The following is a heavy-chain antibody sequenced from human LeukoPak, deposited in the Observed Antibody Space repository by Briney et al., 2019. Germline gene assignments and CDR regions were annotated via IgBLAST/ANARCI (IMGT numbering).Heavy chain of an antibody. CDR1: GFTFSSYA. Sequence: GGSLRLSCAVSGFTFSSYAMSWVRQAPGKGLEWVANIKQDGSEKYYVDSVKGRFTISRDNAKNSLHLQMNSLRAEDTAVYYCARDLRGNWFDPWGQGTLVTVSS. CDR2: IKQDGSEK. J-gene: IGHJ5*02. CDR3: ARDLRGNWFDP. V-gene: IGHV3-7*04.